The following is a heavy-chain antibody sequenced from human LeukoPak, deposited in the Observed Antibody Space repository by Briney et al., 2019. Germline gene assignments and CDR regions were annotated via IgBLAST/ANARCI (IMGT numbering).Heavy chain of an antibody. V-gene: IGHV3-74*03. CDR1: GFTFSNYW. CDR2: IQSDGSAT. Sequence: GGSLRLSCAASGFTFSNYWMHWVRQAPGKGLVWVARIQSDGSATAYADSVKGRFTISRDNAQHTLYLQMNSLRAEDTALYYCARDRFDYVWGSYRQVKRGFDYWGQGTLVTVSS. CDR3: ARDRFDYVWGSYRQVKRGFDY. D-gene: IGHD3-16*02. J-gene: IGHJ4*02.